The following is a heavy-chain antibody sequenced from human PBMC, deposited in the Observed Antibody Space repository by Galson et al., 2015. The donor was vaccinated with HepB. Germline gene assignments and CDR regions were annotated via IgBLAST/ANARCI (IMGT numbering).Heavy chain of an antibody. CDR2: ISADNGKT. Sequence: SVKVSCKASGYTFTSYGISWVRQAPGQGLEWMGWISADNGKTNYAQKLQGRVTMTTDRSTSTAYVELRSLRSDDTAVYYCARSTITTNSDWFDPWGQGTLVIVSS. V-gene: IGHV1-18*01. J-gene: IGHJ5*02. CDR1: GYTFTSYG. D-gene: IGHD4-11*01. CDR3: ARSTITTNSDWFDP.